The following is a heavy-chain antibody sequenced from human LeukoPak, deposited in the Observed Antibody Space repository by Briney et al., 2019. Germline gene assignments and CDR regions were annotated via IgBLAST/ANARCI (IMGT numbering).Heavy chain of an antibody. J-gene: IGHJ4*02. CDR1: GGSLSSHY. D-gene: IGHD2-8*02. CDR2: IYYSGST. V-gene: IGHV4-59*11. CDR3: ARATTAYCTGGICPNFDY. Sequence: SETLSLTCIVAGGSLSSHYWRWIRQPPGKGLEWIGYIYYSGSTNYNPSLKSRVTISVDTSKNQFSLKLSSVTAADTAVYYCARATTAYCTGGICPNFDYWGQGALVTVSS.